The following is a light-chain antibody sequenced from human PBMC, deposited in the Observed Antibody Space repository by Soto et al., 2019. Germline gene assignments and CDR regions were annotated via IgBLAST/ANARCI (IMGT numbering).Light chain of an antibody. V-gene: IGKV1-5*03. CDR2: KAS. Sequence: DIQMTQSPSTLSASVGDRVTITCRASQSISSWLAWYQQKPGKAPNLLIYKASSLESGVPSRFSGSGSGTEFTLTISSRQPDDFATYYCQQYKSYPLTFVGGTKVEVK. CDR3: QQYKSYPLT. CDR1: QSISSW. J-gene: IGKJ4*01.